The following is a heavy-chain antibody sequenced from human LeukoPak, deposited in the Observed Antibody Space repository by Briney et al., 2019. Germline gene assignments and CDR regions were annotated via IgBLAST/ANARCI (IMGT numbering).Heavy chain of an antibody. Sequence: PGGSLRLSCAASGFTFSSYGVHWVRQAPGKGLEWVAFIRYDGSNKYYADSVKGRFTISRDNSKNTLYLQMNSLRAEDTAVYYCAKDSSGPDPHAFDIWGQGTMVTVSS. V-gene: IGHV3-30*02. CDR1: GFTFSSYG. CDR3: AKDSSGPDPHAFDI. CDR2: IRYDGSNK. J-gene: IGHJ3*02. D-gene: IGHD1-14*01.